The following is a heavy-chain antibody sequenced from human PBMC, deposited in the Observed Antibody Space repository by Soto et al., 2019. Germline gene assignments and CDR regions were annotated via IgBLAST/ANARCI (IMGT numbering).Heavy chain of an antibody. D-gene: IGHD1-1*01. CDR1: GFTVSNNY. V-gene: IGHV3-66*01. CDR3: ARYGTYNWV. Sequence: EVQLVESGGGLVQPGGSLRLSCAASGFTVSNNYMRWVRQAPGKGLEWVSLIYSGGATYYADSVKGRFTISRDNYKNTLYLQMHSMRAEDTAVYYCARYGTYNWVGGQGILVTVSS. J-gene: IGHJ4*02. CDR2: IYSGGAT.